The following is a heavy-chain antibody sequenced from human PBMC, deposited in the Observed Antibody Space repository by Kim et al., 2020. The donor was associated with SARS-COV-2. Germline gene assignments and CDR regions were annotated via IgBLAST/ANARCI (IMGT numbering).Heavy chain of an antibody. J-gene: IGHJ4*02. CDR3: VRGYPIVVVPTDGMGHFDY. D-gene: IGHD2-2*01. CDR1: GYTFTNFA. CDR2: IHTGNGDT. Sequence: ASVKVSCQASGYTFTNFALHWVRQAPGQSLQWMGWIHTGNGDTKYSQNFQGRLTITRYTSASTTYMELNSLTSADTAIYYCVRGYPIVVVPTDGMGHFDYWGQGTLVTVSS. V-gene: IGHV1-3*04.